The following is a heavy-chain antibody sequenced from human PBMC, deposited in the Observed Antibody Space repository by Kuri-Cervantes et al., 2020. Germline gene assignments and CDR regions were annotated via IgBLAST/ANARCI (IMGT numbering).Heavy chain of an antibody. V-gene: IGHV4-4*02. J-gene: IGHJ5*02. Sequence: SETLSLTCAVSGGSISSSNWWSWVRQPPGKGLEWIGEIYHSGSTNYNPSLKSRVTISVDKSKNQFSLKLSSVTAADTAVYYCARDFIIRDYGDYGGWFDLWGQGTLVTVSS. CDR2: IYHSGST. CDR3: ARDFIIRDYGDYGGWFDL. CDR1: GGSISSSNW. D-gene: IGHD4-17*01.